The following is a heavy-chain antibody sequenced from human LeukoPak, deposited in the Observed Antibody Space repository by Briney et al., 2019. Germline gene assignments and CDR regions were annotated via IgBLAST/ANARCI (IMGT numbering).Heavy chain of an antibody. V-gene: IGHV4-39*07. Sequence: SETLSLTCTVSGGSISSSSYYWGWIRQPPGKGLEWIGSIYYSGSTYYNPSLKSRVTISVDTSKNQFSLKLRSVTAADTAVYYCARDYDMLRGMDVWGKGTTVTISS. CDR3: ARDYDMLRGMDV. J-gene: IGHJ6*04. CDR2: IYYSGST. D-gene: IGHD3-9*01. CDR1: GGSISSSSYY.